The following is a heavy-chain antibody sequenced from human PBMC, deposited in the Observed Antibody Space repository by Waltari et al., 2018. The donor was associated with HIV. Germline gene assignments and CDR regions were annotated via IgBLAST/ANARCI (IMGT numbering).Heavy chain of an antibody. CDR2: IKSGAERRTT. V-gene: IGHV3-15*01. CDR1: GITFRNAW. Sequence: EVQLVESGGGLVKPGGSLRLSCAASGITFRNAWMSWVRQAPGKGLEWVGRIKSGAERRTTDYAAAVKGRFTISRDDSKHTLYLQMDSLKTEDTAVYYCTTLWYSYDSTDYWGQGTLVTVSS. D-gene: IGHD3-22*01. J-gene: IGHJ4*02. CDR3: TTLWYSYDSTDY.